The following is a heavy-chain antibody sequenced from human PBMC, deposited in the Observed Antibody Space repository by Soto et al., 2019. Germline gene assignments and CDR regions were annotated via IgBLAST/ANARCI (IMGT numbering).Heavy chain of an antibody. J-gene: IGHJ6*02. V-gene: IGHV3-30*18. D-gene: IGHD1-26*01. Sequence: VQLVESGGTVVQPGGSLRLSCVGSGFTFSSYGMHWVRQAPGKGLECVAVISDTGSSHYYAASVEGRFTISRDSSDNTLSLIMNSLRPEDTAVYYCAKSSGKYYPESRVMHVWGQGITVTVSS. CDR2: ISDTGSSH. CDR3: AKSSGKYYPESRVMHV. CDR1: GFTFSSYG.